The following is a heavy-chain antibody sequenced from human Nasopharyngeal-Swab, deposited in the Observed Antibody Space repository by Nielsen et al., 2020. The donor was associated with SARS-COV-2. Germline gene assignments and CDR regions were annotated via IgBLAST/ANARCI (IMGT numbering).Heavy chain of an antibody. V-gene: IGHV3-30*03. Sequence: GESLKISCAASGFTFSSYGMHWVRQAPGKGLEWVAVISYDGSNKYYADSVKGRFTISRDNSKNTLYLQMNSLRADDTAVYYCARDTLSSFDYWGQGTLVTVSS. J-gene: IGHJ4*02. CDR1: GFTFSSYG. CDR2: ISYDGSNK. CDR3: ARDTLSSFDY.